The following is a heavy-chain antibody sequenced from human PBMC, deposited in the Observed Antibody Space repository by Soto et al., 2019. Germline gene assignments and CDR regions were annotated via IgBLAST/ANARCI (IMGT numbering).Heavy chain of an antibody. CDR3: DRITYDFWSGYSTGTIDYYQHGMDV. CDR2: ITQDGSDK. V-gene: IGHV3-7*01. CDR1: VFTWVIYC. J-gene: IGHJ6*02. Sequence: CXRLSWSAAVFTWVIYCIGWVGHAPGKVRGWFAHITQDGSDKYYVDSVKGRFTISRANAKNSLYLQMKRLRDEDTEVYYCDRITYDFWSGYSTGTIDYYQHGMDVWGQGTTVTVSS. D-gene: IGHD3-3*01.